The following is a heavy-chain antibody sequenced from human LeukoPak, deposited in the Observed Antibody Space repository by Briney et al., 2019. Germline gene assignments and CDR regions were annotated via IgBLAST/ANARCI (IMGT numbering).Heavy chain of an antibody. J-gene: IGHJ6*03. CDR3: ARGGYSSGPYYYYYYMDV. V-gene: IGHV1-69*04. CDR1: VGTFSSYA. D-gene: IGHD6-19*01. CDR2: IIPILGIA. Sequence: SSVTVSCKASVGTFSSYAISWVRQAPAQGREWMGRIIPILGIANYAQKFQGRVTITTDESTSTAYMELSSLRSEDTAVYYCARGGYSSGPYYYYYYMDVWGKGTTVTVSS.